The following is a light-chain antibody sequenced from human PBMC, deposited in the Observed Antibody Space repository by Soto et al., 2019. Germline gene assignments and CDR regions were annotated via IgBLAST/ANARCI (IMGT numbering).Light chain of an antibody. CDR2: DAS. CDR3: QDYDNLPPT. Sequence: DIQMTQSPSSLSASVGDRVTITCQESQDISNYLNWYQQKPGKAPKLLIYDASNLETGVPSRFSGSGSGTDFTFTISSLQPEDIATYYGQDYDNLPPTFGQGTKLEIK. J-gene: IGKJ2*01. V-gene: IGKV1-33*01. CDR1: QDISNY.